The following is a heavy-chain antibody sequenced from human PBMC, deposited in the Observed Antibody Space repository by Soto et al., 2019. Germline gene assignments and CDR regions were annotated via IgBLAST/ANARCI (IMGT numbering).Heavy chain of an antibody. J-gene: IGHJ4*02. V-gene: IGHV3-30*18. CDR2: ISYDGSNK. Sequence: QVQLVESGGGVVQPGRSLRLSCAASGFTFSSYGMHWVRQAPGKGLEWVAAISYDGSNKYYRDSVKGRFTISRDNSRTTLYLQLNSLRPEDTAVYYCAKGSYSGTYSDFDYWGQGTLVTVSS. CDR3: AKGSYSGTYSDFDY. CDR1: GFTFSSYG. D-gene: IGHD1-26*01.